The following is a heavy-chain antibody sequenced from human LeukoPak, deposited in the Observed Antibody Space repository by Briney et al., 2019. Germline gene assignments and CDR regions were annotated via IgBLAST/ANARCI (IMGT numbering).Heavy chain of an antibody. CDR3: ARGGIHSSGSLRTFDL. J-gene: IGHJ4*02. V-gene: IGHV1-8*01. CDR2: MNSNSGFT. CDR1: GYPFTNYE. D-gene: IGHD3-22*01. Sequence: GASVKVSCKASGYPFTNYEVHWVRQASGHGLEWMGWMNSNSGFTGYAQKFRGRVTMTRVTSISTAYMELSSLRSEDTAAYYCARGGIHSSGSLRTFDLWGQGTLVTVSS.